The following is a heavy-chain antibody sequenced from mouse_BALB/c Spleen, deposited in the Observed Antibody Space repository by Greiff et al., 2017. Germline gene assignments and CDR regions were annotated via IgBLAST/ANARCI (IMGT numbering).Heavy chain of an antibody. J-gene: IGHJ4*01. Sequence: VKLQQPGAELVKPGPSVKLSCKASGYNFTSYWINWVKLRPGQGLEWIGDIYPGSGSTNYNEKFKSKATLTVDTSSSTAYMQLSSLASEDSALYYCARGSPYAMDYWGQGTSVTVSS. CDR3: ARGSPYAMDY. CDR2: IYPGSGST. CDR1: GYNFTSYW. V-gene: IGHV1-55*01.